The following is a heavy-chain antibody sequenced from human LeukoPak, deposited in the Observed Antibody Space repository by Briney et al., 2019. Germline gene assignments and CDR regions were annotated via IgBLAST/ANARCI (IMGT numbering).Heavy chain of an antibody. D-gene: IGHD6-13*01. Sequence: SETLSLTCAVYGGSFSAYYWSWIRQPPGKGLEWIGETNHSGSTNYNPSLKSRVTISIDTSKNQFSLETSSVTAADTAVYYCARGRGARSSRWYNWFDPWGQGTLVTVSS. CDR3: ARGRGARSSRWYNWFDP. CDR2: TNHSGST. CDR1: GGSFSAYY. V-gene: IGHV4-34*01. J-gene: IGHJ5*02.